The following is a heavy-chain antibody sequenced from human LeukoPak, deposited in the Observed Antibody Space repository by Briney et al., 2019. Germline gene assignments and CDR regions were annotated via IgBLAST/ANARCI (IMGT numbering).Heavy chain of an antibody. CDR3: AKDRSCTNDICHGDLDY. J-gene: IGHJ4*02. D-gene: IGHD2-8*01. V-gene: IGHV3-23*01. Sequence: GGSLRLSCVAAGFTFSSYAVSWVRQAPGKGLEWVSSISGSGGSTYSADSVKGRFTISRDNSKNTLYLQMNSLRAEDTALYYCAKDRSCTNDICHGDLDYSGQGTLVTVSS. CDR2: ISGSGGST. CDR1: GFTFSSYA.